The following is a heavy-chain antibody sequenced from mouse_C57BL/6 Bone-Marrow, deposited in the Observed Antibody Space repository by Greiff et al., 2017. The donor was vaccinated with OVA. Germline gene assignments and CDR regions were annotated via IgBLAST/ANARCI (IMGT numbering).Heavy chain of an antibody. CDR3: AREVKYSNYPWFAY. CDR1: GFTFSSYA. D-gene: IGHD2-5*01. CDR2: ISDGGSYT. Sequence: EVQRVESGGGLVKPGGSLKLSCAASGFTFSSYAMSWVRQTPEKRLEWVATISDGGSYTYSPANVKGRFTISRDNAKNNLYLQMSHLKSEDTAMYYGAREVKYSNYPWFAYWGQGTLVTVSA. J-gene: IGHJ3*01. V-gene: IGHV5-4*01.